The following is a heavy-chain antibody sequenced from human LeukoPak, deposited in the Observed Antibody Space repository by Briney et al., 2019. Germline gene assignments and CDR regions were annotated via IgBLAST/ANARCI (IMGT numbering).Heavy chain of an antibody. Sequence: PSETLSLTCTVSGGSISSYYWSWIRQPAGKGLEWIGRIYTSGSTKYNPSLKSRVTMSVDTSKNQFSLKLSSVTAADTAVYYCARIKSSGWGAGMDVWGKGTTVTISS. D-gene: IGHD6-19*01. CDR3: ARIKSSGWGAGMDV. V-gene: IGHV4-4*07. J-gene: IGHJ6*03. CDR2: IYTSGST. CDR1: GGSISSYY.